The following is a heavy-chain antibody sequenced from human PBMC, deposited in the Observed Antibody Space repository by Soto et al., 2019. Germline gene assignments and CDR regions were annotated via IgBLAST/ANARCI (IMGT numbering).Heavy chain of an antibody. J-gene: IGHJ5*02. CDR1: GFTFSTYG. V-gene: IGHV3-30*18. Sequence: QVQLVESGGGVVQPGRSLRLSCEASGFTFSTYGMHWVRQAPGKGLEWVAIISYDENTKYYADSLKGRFTISRDNSKNTLYLDINNVTPEDTAVYYCAKEVLAAVQGWFDPWGQGTLVTVSS. D-gene: IGHD6-25*01. CDR2: ISYDENTK. CDR3: AKEVLAAVQGWFDP.